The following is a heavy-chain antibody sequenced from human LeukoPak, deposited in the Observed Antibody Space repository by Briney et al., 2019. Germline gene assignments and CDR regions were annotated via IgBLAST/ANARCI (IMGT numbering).Heavy chain of an antibody. CDR1: GGSVSSSRYS. Sequence: SETLSLTCTVSGGSVSSSRYSWGWIRQPPGKGLEWIGVISFSGTTYYNPSLKSRVTISIDTSKNQFYLKLSSLTAADTAVYYCARRDDSSGYHKIFDYWGPGTLVTVSS. J-gene: IGHJ4*02. V-gene: IGHV4-39*01. D-gene: IGHD3-22*01. CDR3: ARRDDSSGYHKIFDY. CDR2: ISFSGTT.